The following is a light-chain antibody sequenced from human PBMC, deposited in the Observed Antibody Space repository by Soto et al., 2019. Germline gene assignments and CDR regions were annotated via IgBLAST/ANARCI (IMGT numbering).Light chain of an antibody. CDR1: QSVSSSY. Sequence: EIVLTQSPGTLSLSPGERATLSCRASQSVSSSYLAWYQQKPGQAPRLLIHGASSRATGIPDRFSGSGSGTDSTLTISRLQPEDFAVYYCQQYAGSPYTFGQGTKLEIK. CDR2: GAS. V-gene: IGKV3-20*01. CDR3: QQYAGSPYT. J-gene: IGKJ2*01.